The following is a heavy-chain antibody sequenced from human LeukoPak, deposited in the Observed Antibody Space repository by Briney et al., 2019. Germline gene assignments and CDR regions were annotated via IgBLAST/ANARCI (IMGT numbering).Heavy chain of an antibody. CDR3: ARGGRITMSENAFDI. CDR2: IYHSWST. J-gene: IGHJ3*02. V-gene: IGHV4-30-2*01. D-gene: IGHD3-22*01. CDR1: GGSISSGGYS. Sequence: SQTLSLTCAVSGGSISSGGYSWSWIRQPPGKGLEWIGYIYHSWSTYYNPSLKSRVTISVDRSKNQFSLKLSPVTAADTAVYYCARGGRITMSENAFDIWGQGTMVTVSS.